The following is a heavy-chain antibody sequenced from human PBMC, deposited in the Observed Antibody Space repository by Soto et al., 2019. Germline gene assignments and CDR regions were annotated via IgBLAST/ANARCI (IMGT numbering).Heavy chain of an antibody. CDR1: GFSLTTTGVG. Sequence: QITLKESGPTLVKPTQTLTLTCTFSGFSLTTTGVGVGWIRQPPGKALEWLALIYWDDDKRYSPSLKGRLTVTKTTSKTQVVLTLPDMDPVDTAKYYVAHRQTFGEIVAFDPGGQGTRVPVSS. J-gene: IGHJ5*02. CDR2: IYWDDDK. D-gene: IGHD3-16*01. V-gene: IGHV2-5*02. CDR3: AHRQTFGEIVAFDP.